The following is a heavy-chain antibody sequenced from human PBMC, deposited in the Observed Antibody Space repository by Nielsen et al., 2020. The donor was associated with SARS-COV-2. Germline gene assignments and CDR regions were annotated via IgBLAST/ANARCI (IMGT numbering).Heavy chain of an antibody. J-gene: IGHJ3*01. CDR1: GFTFDDHS. Sequence: GGSLRLSCAASGFTFDDHSMHWVRQAPGKGLEWVAGISWNSGFIGYADSVKGRFTISRDNAKNSMSLQMNSLRVEDTAVYYCARDWSRAFDVWGQGTMVTVSS. CDR2: ISWNSGFI. CDR3: ARDWSRAFDV. V-gene: IGHV3-9*01.